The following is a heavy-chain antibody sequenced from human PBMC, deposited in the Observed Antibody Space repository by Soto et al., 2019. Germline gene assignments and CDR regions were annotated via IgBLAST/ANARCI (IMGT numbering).Heavy chain of an antibody. D-gene: IGHD2-21*02. CDR1: GYTFTRYA. V-gene: IGHV1-3*01. J-gene: IGHJ1*01. Sequence: GASVKVSCKASGYTFTRYAVHWVRQAPGQRLEWLGWINAGTGNRKYSQKFQGRVTITRDTSASTAYVELSSLRSEDTAVYYCARGSDLPNGSFHLWGQSTLVTVSS. CDR3: ARGSDLPNGSFHL. CDR2: INAGTGNR.